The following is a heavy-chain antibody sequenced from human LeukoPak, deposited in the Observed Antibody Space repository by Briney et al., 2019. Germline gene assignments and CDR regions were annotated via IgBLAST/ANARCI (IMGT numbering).Heavy chain of an antibody. CDR1: GFILSRYS. J-gene: IGHJ4*02. Sequence: GGSLRLSCEASGFILSRYSMSWVRQAPGKGLEWVSFIYSDNTHYSDSVKGRFTISRDNSKNTLYLQMNSLRAEDTAVYYCARRAGAYSHPYDYWGQGTLVTVSS. CDR2: IYSDNT. D-gene: IGHD4/OR15-4a*01. V-gene: IGHV3-53*01. CDR3: ARRAGAYSHPYDY.